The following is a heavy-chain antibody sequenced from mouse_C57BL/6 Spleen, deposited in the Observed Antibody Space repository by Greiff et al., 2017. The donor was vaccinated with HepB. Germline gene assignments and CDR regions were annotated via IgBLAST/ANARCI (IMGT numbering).Heavy chain of an antibody. V-gene: IGHV1-7*01. Sequence: VQLKESGAELAKPGASVKLSCKASGYTFTSYWMHWVKQRPGQGLEWIGYINPSSGYTKYNQKFKDKATLTADKSSSTAYMQLSSLTYEDSAVYYCARPYYGNYDAMDYWGQGTSVTVSS. D-gene: IGHD2-10*01. J-gene: IGHJ4*01. CDR3: ARPYYGNYDAMDY. CDR1: GYTFTSYW. CDR2: INPSSGYT.